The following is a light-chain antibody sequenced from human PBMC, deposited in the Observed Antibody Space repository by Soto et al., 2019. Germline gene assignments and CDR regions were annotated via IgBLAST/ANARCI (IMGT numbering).Light chain of an antibody. CDR1: SSNIGTNT. V-gene: IGLV1-44*01. CDR2: SND. Sequence: QSVLTQPPSASGTPGQRVSISCSGGSSNIGTNTVNWYQHLPGTAPKLLIFSNDERPSGVPDRFSGSNSGTSAALAISGLQSDDEADYYCATWDDSLNGVVFGGGTQLTVL. CDR3: ATWDDSLNGVV. J-gene: IGLJ2*01.